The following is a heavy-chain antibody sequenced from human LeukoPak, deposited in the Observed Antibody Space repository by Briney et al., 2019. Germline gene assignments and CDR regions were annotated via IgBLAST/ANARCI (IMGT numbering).Heavy chain of an antibody. J-gene: IGHJ4*02. CDR1: GYTFTGYY. Sequence: ASVKVSCKASGYTFTGYYMHWVRQAPGQGLEWMGRINPNIGGTNYAQRFQGKVTMTRDTSISTAYMELSRLRSDDTAVYYCARAGSGRNFDYWGQGTLVTVSS. CDR2: INPNIGGT. V-gene: IGHV1-2*06. D-gene: IGHD1-26*01. CDR3: ARAGSGRNFDY.